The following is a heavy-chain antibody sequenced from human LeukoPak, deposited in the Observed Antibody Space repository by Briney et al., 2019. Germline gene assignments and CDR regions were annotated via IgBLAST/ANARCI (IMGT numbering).Heavy chain of an antibody. D-gene: IGHD6-25*01. Sequence: GGSLRLSWAASGFTFSSYAIGWVRQAPGKGLEWVSAISGSGGSTYYADSVKGRFTISRDNSKNTLYLQMNSLRAEDTAVYYCANSRAAADPGYYFDYWGQATLVTVSS. V-gene: IGHV3-23*01. CDR3: ANSRAAADPGYYFDY. J-gene: IGHJ4*02. CDR2: ISGSGGST. CDR1: GFTFSSYA.